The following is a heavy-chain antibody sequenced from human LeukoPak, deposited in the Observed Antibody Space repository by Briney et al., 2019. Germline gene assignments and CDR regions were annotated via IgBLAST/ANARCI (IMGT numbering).Heavy chain of an antibody. CDR2: ISSSSSTI. D-gene: IGHD6-13*01. CDR1: GFTFSSYS. V-gene: IGHV3-48*01. J-gene: IGHJ1*01. CDR3: APHEARAAPRSQYFQH. Sequence: GGSLRLSCAASGFTFSSYSMNWVRPAPGKGLEWVSYISSSSSTIYYADSVKGRFTISRDNSKNTLYLQMNSLRAEDTAVYYCAPHEARAAPRSQYFQHWGQGTLVTVSS.